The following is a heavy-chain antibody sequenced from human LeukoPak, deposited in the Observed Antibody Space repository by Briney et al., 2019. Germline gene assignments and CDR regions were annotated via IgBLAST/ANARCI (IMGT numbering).Heavy chain of an antibody. V-gene: IGHV3-48*01. Sequence: GGSLRLSCAASGFSFSSYSMHWVRQAPGKGLEWLSYISSSSSTIYFADSMKGRFTISRDNAQNSLYLQMNSLRGEDTAVYYCALSVHEAFDIWGQGTMVTVSS. CDR1: GFSFSSYS. CDR2: ISSSSSTI. CDR3: ALSVHEAFDI. J-gene: IGHJ3*02.